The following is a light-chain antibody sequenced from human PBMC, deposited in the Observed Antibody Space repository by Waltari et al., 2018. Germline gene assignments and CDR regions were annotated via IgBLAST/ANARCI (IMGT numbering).Light chain of an antibody. V-gene: IGKV1-8*01. CDR3: QQYYSYPLT. Sequence: AIQMTQSPPSLSACTGDRATITCRASQGISSYLAWYQQKSGEAPKLLIYAASTLQSGVPSRFSGSGSGTDFTLTISCLQSEDFATYYCQQYYSYPLTFGQGTKVDI. CDR2: AAS. J-gene: IGKJ1*01. CDR1: QGISSY.